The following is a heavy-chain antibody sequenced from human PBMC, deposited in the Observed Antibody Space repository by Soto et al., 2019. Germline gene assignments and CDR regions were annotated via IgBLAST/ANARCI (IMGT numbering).Heavy chain of an antibody. Sequence: SETLSLTCTVSGGSISSSSYYWGWIRQPPGKGLEWIGSIYYSGSTYYNPSLKSRVTISVDTSKNQFSLKLSSVTAADTAVYYCARTLGRYYYDSSGYYDYWGQGTLVTVSS. CDR1: GGSISSSSYY. J-gene: IGHJ4*02. V-gene: IGHV4-39*01. CDR2: IYYSGST. D-gene: IGHD3-22*01. CDR3: ARTLGRYYYDSSGYYDY.